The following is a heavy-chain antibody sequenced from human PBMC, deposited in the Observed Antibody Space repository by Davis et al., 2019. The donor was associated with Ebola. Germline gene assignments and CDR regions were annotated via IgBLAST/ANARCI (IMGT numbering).Heavy chain of an antibody. CDR3: TTRIGNYLTRADEY. Sequence: PGGSLRLSCAASGFTSSNAWMSWVRQAPGKGLEWVGRIKSKTDGGTTDYAAPVKGRFTISRDDSKNTLYLQMNSLKTEDTAVYYCTTRIGNYLTRADEYWGQGTLVTVSS. CDR2: IKSKTDGGTT. CDR1: GFTSSNAW. D-gene: IGHD3-10*01. J-gene: IGHJ4*02. V-gene: IGHV3-15*01.